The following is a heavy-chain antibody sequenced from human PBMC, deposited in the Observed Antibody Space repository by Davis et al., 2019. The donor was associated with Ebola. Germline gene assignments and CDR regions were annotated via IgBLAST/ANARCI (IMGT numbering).Heavy chain of an antibody. CDR2: ISWNSASI. Sequence: PGGSLRLSCAASGFIFDDYSMHWVRQAPGKGLQWVAGISWNSASIDYADSVKGRFTISRDNAKASLYLQMNSPKTGDTAFYYCARDLGRVTVGNWGQGTLVTVSS. J-gene: IGHJ4*02. CDR3: ARDLGRVTVGN. CDR1: GFIFDDYS. V-gene: IGHV3-9*01. D-gene: IGHD4-17*01.